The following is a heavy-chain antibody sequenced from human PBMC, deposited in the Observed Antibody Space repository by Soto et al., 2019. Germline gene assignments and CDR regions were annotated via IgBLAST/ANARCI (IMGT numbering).Heavy chain of an antibody. CDR2: IYYSGST. CDR3: ARPQGGSGWFDAFDI. D-gene: IGHD6-19*01. CDR1: GGSVSSGSYY. J-gene: IGHJ3*02. Sequence: SATLSLTCTVSGGSVSSGSYYWSWIRQPPGKGLEWIGYIYYSGSTTYNPSLKSRVTISVDTSKNQFSLKLSSVTAADTAVYYCARPQGGSGWFDAFDIWGQGTMVTVSS. V-gene: IGHV4-61*01.